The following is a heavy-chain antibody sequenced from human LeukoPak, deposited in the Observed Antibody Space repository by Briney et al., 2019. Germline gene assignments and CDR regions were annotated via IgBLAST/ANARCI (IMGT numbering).Heavy chain of an antibody. CDR1: GGSISSGGYY. CDR2: IYYSGST. Sequence: SQTLSLTCTVSGGSISSGGYYWSWIHQHPGKGLEWIGYIYYSGSTYYNPSLKSRVTISVDTSKNQFSLKLSSVTAADTAVYYCAREGDDSSGYYPFDYWGQGTLVTVSS. V-gene: IGHV4-31*03. D-gene: IGHD3-22*01. J-gene: IGHJ4*02. CDR3: AREGDDSSGYYPFDY.